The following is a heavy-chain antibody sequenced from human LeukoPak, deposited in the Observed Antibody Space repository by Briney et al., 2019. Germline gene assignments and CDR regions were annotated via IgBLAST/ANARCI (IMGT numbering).Heavy chain of an antibody. V-gene: IGHV3-21*01. CDR1: GFTFSSYS. CDR3: ARGTAMVKERPFDY. CDR2: ISSSSSYI. D-gene: IGHD5-18*01. Sequence: PGGSLRLSCAASGFTFSSYSMNWVRQAPGKGLEWVSSISSSSSYIYYADSVKGRFTISRDNAKNSLYLQMNSLRAEDTAVYYCARGTAMVKERPFDYWGQGTLVTVSS. J-gene: IGHJ4*02.